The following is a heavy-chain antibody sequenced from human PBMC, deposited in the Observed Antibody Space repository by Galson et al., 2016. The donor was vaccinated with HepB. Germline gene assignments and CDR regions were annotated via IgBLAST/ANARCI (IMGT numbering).Heavy chain of an antibody. CDR2: INPNTGDT. Sequence: VKVSCKASGYTFTDYYFMYWVRQAPGQGLEWIGRINPNTGDTNYAQKFQGRVTMTRDTSISTAYMDLTRLTDEDTAVYYCARGEGYNLYWGQGTLVTVSS. J-gene: IGHJ4*02. D-gene: IGHD5-24*01. CDR3: ARGEGYNLY. V-gene: IGHV1-2*06. CDR1: GYTFTDYYF.